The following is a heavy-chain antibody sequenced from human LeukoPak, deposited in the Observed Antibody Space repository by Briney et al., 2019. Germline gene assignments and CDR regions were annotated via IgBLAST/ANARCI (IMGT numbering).Heavy chain of an antibody. J-gene: IGHJ5*02. CDR1: GYTFTGYY. CDR3: ARAPSSGGSSRNDP. D-gene: IGHD2-15*01. CDR2: INPNSGGT. V-gene: IGHV1-2*02. Sequence: ASVKVSCKASGYTFTGYYMHWVRQAPGQGLEWMGWINPNSGGTNYAQKFQGRVTMTRDTSISTAYMELSRLRSDDTAVYYCARAPSSGGSSRNDPWGQGTLVTVSS.